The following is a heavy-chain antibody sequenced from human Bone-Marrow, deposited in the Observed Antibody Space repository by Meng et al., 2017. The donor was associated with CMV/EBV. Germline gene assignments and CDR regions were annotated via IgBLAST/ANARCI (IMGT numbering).Heavy chain of an antibody. CDR2: IYWNDHD. V-gene: IGHV2-5*01. J-gene: IGHJ2*01. CDR3: ARMAVNWYFDL. Sequence: SGPTLVKPTQTLTLTCTFSGFSLSSHAVGVGWIRQPPGKALEWLAHIYWNDHDRYNPSLTSRLTISKDTSKNQVVLTMTNMDPVDTATYYCARMAVNWYFDLWGRGNLVTISS. CDR1: GFSLSSHAVG. D-gene: IGHD5-24*01.